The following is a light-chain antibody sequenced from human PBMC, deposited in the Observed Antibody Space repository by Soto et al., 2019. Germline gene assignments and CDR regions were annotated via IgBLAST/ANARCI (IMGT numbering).Light chain of an antibody. CDR3: QQSYSTPWT. Sequence: DIQMTQSPSSLSASVGDRVTITCRASQSISSYLNWYQQKPGKAPKLLIYAASSLQSGVPSRFSGSGSGTGFTLTISSLQPEDFATYYCQQSYSTPWTFGQGTKV. J-gene: IGKJ1*01. CDR2: AAS. V-gene: IGKV1-39*01. CDR1: QSISSY.